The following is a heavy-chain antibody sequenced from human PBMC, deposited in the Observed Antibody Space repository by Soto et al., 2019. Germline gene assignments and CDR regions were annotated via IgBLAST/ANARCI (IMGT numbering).Heavy chain of an antibody. V-gene: IGHV1-69*13. D-gene: IGHD3-16*01. Sequence: RASVKVSFKASGGTFSSYAISWVRQAPGQGLEWMGGIIPIFGTANYAQKFQGRVTITADESTSTAYMELSSLRSEDTAVYYCARAYDSVWGSCGSRDYYCGMDGWGRPTTV. CDR3: ARAYDSVWGSCGSRDYYCGMDG. J-gene: IGHJ6*04. CDR2: IIPIFGTA. CDR1: GGTFSSYA.